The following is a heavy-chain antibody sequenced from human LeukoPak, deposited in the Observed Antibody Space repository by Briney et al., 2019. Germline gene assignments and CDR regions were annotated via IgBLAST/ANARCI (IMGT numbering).Heavy chain of an antibody. CDR3: ATHRSSGWYVPVLDYYYGMDV. D-gene: IGHD6-19*01. Sequence: GGSLRLSCAASGFTFSSYAMSWVRKAPGKGLEWVPAISGSGGSTYYADSVKGRFTISRDNSKDTLYLQMNSLRAEDTAVYYCATHRSSGWYVPVLDYYYGMDVWGQGTTVTVSS. J-gene: IGHJ6*02. CDR1: GFTFSSYA. V-gene: IGHV3-23*01. CDR2: ISGSGGST.